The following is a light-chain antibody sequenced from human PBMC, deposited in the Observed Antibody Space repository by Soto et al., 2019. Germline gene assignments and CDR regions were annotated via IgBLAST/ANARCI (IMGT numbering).Light chain of an antibody. CDR3: AAWDDSLNGYV. CDR2: SNN. CDR1: SSNIGSNT. V-gene: IGLV1-44*01. Sequence: QSALTQPPSASGTPGQRVTISCSGSSSNIGSNTVNWYQQLPGTAPKLLIYSNNQRPSRVPDRFSGSKSGTSASLAISGLQSEDEADYFCAAWDDSLNGYVFGTGTKVTV. J-gene: IGLJ1*01.